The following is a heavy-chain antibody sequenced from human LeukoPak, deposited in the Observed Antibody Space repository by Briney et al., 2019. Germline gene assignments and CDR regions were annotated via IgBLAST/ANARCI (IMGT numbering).Heavy chain of an antibody. CDR3: AREGRSSTPGY. V-gene: IGHV4-4*07. Sequence: PSATLSLTCTVSGGSISSYYWSWIRQPAGKGLEWIGRISSSGSTDYNPSLKSRVTMSVDTSKTQFSLKLSSVTAADTAVYYCAREGRSSTPGYWGQGTLVTVSS. CDR2: ISSSGST. D-gene: IGHD2-15*01. J-gene: IGHJ4*02. CDR1: GGSISSYY.